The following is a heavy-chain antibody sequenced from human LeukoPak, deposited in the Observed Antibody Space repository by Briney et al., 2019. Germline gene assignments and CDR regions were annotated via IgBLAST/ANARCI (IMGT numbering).Heavy chain of an antibody. CDR3: ARGVVAATPKGDWFDP. CDR1: GGSISSSSYY. J-gene: IGHJ5*02. D-gene: IGHD2-15*01. CDR2: IYYSGST. Sequence: SETLSLTCTVSGGSISSSSYYWSWIRQPPGKGLEWIGYIYYSGSTNYNPSLKSRVTISVDTSKNQFSLKLSSVTAADTAVYYCARGVVAATPKGDWFDPWGQGTLVTVSS. V-gene: IGHV4-61*01.